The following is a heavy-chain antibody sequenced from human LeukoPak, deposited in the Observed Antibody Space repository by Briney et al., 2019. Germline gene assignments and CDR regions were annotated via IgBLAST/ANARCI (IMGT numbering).Heavy chain of an antibody. V-gene: IGHV4-59*08. J-gene: IGHJ4*02. CDR2: IYYSGST. CDR1: GGSISSYY. Sequence: SETLSLTCTVSGGSISSYYWSWIRQPPGKGLEWIGYIYYSGSTNYNPSLKSRVTISVDTSKNQFSLKLSSVTAADTAVYYCARLEGATNYFGYWGQGTLVTVSS. CDR3: ARLEGATNYFGY. D-gene: IGHD1-26*01.